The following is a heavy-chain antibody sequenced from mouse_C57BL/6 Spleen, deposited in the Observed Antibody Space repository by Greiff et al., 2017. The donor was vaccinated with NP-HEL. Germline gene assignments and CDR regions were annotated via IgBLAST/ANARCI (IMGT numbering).Heavy chain of an antibody. CDR1: GYTFTSYW. J-gene: IGHJ2*01. CDR3: ASEGYCSSAFDY. D-gene: IGHD1-1*01. Sequence: QVQLQQPGAELVKPGASVKLSCKASGYTFTSYWMHWVKQRPGRGLEWIGRIDPSSGGTKYNEKFKGKATFTVDTSSSTAYMQLSSLTSEDSAIYYCASEGYCSSAFDYWGQGTTLTVSS. CDR2: IDPSSGGT. V-gene: IGHV1-62-3*01.